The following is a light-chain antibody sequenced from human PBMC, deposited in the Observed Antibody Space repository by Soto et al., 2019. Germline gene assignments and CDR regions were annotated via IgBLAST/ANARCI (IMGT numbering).Light chain of an antibody. V-gene: IGKV1-39*01. Sequence: DIQMTQSPSSLSASVGDRVTITCRASQSISSYLNWYQQKPGKAPKLLIYAASSLHTGVPSRLSGSGSGTDFTLTISSLQPEDFATYYCQQSYSTPSTFGQGTKVEIK. CDR1: QSISSY. CDR2: AAS. CDR3: QQSYSTPST. J-gene: IGKJ2*01.